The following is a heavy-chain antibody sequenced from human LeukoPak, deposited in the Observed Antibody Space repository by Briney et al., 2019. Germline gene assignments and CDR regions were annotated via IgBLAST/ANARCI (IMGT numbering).Heavy chain of an antibody. CDR2: IYSSGST. D-gene: IGHD1-26*01. V-gene: IGHV4-4*08. Sequence: SETLPLTCTVSGGSINSYYWSWIRQPPGKGLEWIGYIYSSGSTSYNPSLKSRVTISLDTSKNQFSLKLSSVTAADTAVYYCARENSGSYREFDYWGQGTLVTVSS. J-gene: IGHJ4*02. CDR3: ARENSGSYREFDY. CDR1: GGSINSYY.